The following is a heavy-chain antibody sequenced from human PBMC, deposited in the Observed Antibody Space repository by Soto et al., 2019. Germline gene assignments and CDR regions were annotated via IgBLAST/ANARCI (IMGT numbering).Heavy chain of an antibody. V-gene: IGHV1-24*01. Sequence: QVHLVQSGAEVKRPGASVKVSCKISGSSLSDVSLHWLRQAPGKGPEWMGGIQAEEGGRVYAQKFQGRVIMIEDTSTSTAYMFLTGLTSEDTAIYFCAAARGLAARRPCDYWGLGTRIIVSS. CDR2: IQAEEGGR. CDR1: GSSLSDVS. CDR3: AAARGLAARRPCDY. D-gene: IGHD6-6*01. J-gene: IGHJ4*02.